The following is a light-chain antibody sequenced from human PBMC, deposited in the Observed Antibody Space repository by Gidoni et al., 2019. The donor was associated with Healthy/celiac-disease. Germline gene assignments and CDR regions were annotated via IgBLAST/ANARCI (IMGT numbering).Light chain of an antibody. J-gene: IGLJ2*01. CDR1: SSNIGAGYD. CDR2: GNS. V-gene: IGLV1-40*01. CDR3: QSYDSSLGRV. Sequence: QSVQTQPPSVSGATRQRVTISCTGSSSNIGAGYDLHWYQQLPGTAPKLLIYGNSNRPSGVPDRFSGSKAGTSASLAITGLQAEDDADYYCQSYDSSLGRVFGGGTKLTVL.